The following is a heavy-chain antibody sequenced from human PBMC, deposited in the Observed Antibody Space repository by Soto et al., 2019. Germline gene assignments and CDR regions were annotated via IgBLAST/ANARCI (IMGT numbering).Heavy chain of an antibody. J-gene: IGHJ3*02. CDR2: IYPDDSDT. D-gene: IGHD3-22*01. Sequence: GESLKISCKGSGYSFTSYWIGWVRQMPGKGLEWIGIIYPDDSDTTYSPPFQGQVTISADKSISTAYLQWSSLKASDTAMHYCARLRDSSGYGQKTNTYDAFGIWGQGTMVTVSS. V-gene: IGHV5-51*01. CDR3: ARLRDSSGYGQKTNTYDAFGI. CDR1: GYSFTSYW.